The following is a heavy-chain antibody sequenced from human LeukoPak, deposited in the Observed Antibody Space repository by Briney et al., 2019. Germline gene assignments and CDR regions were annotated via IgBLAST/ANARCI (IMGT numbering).Heavy chain of an antibody. Sequence: SETLSLTCTVSGGSISSSSYYWGWIRQPQGKGRGWIGSIYYSGSTYYNPSLKSRVTISVDTSKNQFSLKLSSVTAADTAVYYCARHRTTVNLDPWGQGTLVTVSS. CDR3: ARHRTTVNLDP. D-gene: IGHD4-11*01. CDR2: IYYSGST. V-gene: IGHV4-39*01. J-gene: IGHJ5*02. CDR1: GGSISSSSYY.